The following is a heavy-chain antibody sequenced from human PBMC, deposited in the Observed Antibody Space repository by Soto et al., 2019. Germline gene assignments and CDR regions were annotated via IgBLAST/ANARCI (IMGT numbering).Heavy chain of an antibody. CDR1: GYSFTSYW. CDR3: ARHPLVVPAATGFDY. V-gene: IGHV5-51*01. Sequence: LKISCKGSGYSFTSYWIGWVRQMPGKGLEWMGIIYPGDSDTRYSPSFQGQATISADKSISTAYLQWSSLKASDTAMYYCARHPLVVPAATGFDYWGQGTLVTVSS. CDR2: IYPGDSDT. J-gene: IGHJ4*02. D-gene: IGHD2-2*01.